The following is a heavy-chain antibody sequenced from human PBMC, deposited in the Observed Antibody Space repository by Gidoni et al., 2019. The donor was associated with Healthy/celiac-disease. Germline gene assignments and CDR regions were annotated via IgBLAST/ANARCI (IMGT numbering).Heavy chain of an antibody. CDR1: GFTFRSYD. V-gene: IGHV3-13*01. J-gene: IGHJ6*02. Sequence: VQLVESGGGLVQPGGSLRLSCAASGFTFRSYDLHWVRPATGKGLEWVSAIGTAGDTYYPGSVKGRFTISRENAKNSLYLQMNSLRAGDTAVYYCARSTDKNYYYYGMDVWGQGTTVTVSS. CDR3: ARSTDKNYYYYGMDV. CDR2: IGTAGDT.